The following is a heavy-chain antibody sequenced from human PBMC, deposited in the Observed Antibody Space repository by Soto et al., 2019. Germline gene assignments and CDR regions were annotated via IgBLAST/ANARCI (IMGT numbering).Heavy chain of an antibody. CDR3: AREWLQSKYYYYGMDV. Sequence: GSLRLSCAASGFTFSSYGMHWVRQSPCKGLEWVAVIWYDGSNKYYADSVKGRFTISRDNSKNTLYLQMNSLRAEDAAVYYCAREWLQSKYYYYGMDVWGQGTTVTVSS. D-gene: IGHD4-4*01. V-gene: IGHV3-33*01. J-gene: IGHJ6*02. CDR2: IWYDGSNK. CDR1: GFTFSSYG.